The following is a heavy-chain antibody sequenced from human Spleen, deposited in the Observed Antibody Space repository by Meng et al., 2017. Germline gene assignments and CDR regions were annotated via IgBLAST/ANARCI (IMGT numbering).Heavy chain of an antibody. CDR2: ISGYNGDT. V-gene: IGHV1-18*01. D-gene: IGHD4-11*01. CDR1: GYTFTHHG. Sequence: QVQLVQSGAEVKKPGASVKVSCKASGYTFTHHGIGWVRLAPGQGLEWMGWISGYNGDTHYAQKVQGRVTMTIDASTSTAYMELRSLRSDDTALYFCARVSTSYNNQRFDYWGQGTLVTVSS. CDR3: ARVSTSYNNQRFDY. J-gene: IGHJ4*02.